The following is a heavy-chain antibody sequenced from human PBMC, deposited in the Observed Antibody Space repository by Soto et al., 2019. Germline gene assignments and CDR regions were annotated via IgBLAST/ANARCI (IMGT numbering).Heavy chain of an antibody. CDR1: VFTFINAW. D-gene: IGHD1-20*01. J-gene: IGHJ4*02. CDR3: TTDNNTWKLLT. CDR2: IKSKNDGGTI. Sequence: GGSXRLSCGSSVFTFINAWMSWVRQSPGKGLEWVGRIKSKNDGGTIEYAAPVKGRFTISRDDSKNTMYLQMNSLKTEDTAVYYSTTDNNTWKLLTWGQGTLVTVSS. V-gene: IGHV3-15*01.